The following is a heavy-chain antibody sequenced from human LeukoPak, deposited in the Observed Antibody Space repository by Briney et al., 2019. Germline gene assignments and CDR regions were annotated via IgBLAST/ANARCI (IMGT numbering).Heavy chain of an antibody. V-gene: IGHV3-53*01. CDR1: GFTVSSNY. CDR3: ARGRVTTLSDY. Sequence: PGGSLRLSCAASGFTVSSNYMSWVRQAPGKGLEWVSVIYSGGSTYYADSVKGRFTISRDNSKNTLYLQMNSLRVEDTAVYYCARGRVTTLSDYWGQGTLVTVSS. J-gene: IGHJ4*02. D-gene: IGHD4-17*01. CDR2: IYSGGST.